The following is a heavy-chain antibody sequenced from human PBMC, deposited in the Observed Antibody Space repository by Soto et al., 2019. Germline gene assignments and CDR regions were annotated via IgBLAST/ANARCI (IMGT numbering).Heavy chain of an antibody. Sequence: SETLSLTCSVSGGTISGYYWTWIRQPAGKGLEWIGRIYSSGDTKYNPSLQSRVTMSLDTSNNQFSLRLTSVTAADTAVYYCARGQRFSDWFDPWGQGTLVTVSS. CDR2: IYSSGDT. J-gene: IGHJ5*02. CDR3: ARGQRFSDWFDP. V-gene: IGHV4-4*07. D-gene: IGHD3-3*01. CDR1: GGTISGYY.